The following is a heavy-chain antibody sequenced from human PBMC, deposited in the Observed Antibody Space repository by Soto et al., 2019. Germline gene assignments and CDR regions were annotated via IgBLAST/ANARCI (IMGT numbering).Heavy chain of an antibody. CDR3: ARTDYGTAYFDP. D-gene: IGHD3-10*01. CDR2: IFYSGTA. Sequence: SEALTLTCTVSGDSISSGNHYWSWIRQPPGKGLGWIGYIFYSGTAYYTPFLKSRLTISVDTSKNQFSLKLSSVTAADTAVYYCARTDYGTAYFDPWGQGSLVTVSS. CDR1: GDSISSGNHY. V-gene: IGHV4-30-4*08. J-gene: IGHJ5*02.